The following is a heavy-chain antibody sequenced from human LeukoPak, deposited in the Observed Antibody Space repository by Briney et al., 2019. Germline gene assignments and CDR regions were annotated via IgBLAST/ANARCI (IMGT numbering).Heavy chain of an antibody. CDR1: GFTFSSYW. V-gene: IGHV3-23*01. Sequence: PGRSLRLSCAASGFTFSSYWMSWVRQAPGKGLEWVSVISGSGVNTYYADSVTGRFTISRDNSKNTLYLQMNSLRAEDTAVYYCAKSFGPVIAAAGTGADWGQGILVTVCS. D-gene: IGHD6-13*01. J-gene: IGHJ4*02. CDR3: AKSFGPVIAAAGTGAD. CDR2: ISGSGVNT.